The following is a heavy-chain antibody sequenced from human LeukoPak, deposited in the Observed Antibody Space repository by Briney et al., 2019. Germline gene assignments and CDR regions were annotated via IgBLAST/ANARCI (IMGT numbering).Heavy chain of an antibody. D-gene: IGHD3-3*01. Sequence: GGSLRLSCGASGFTFTTHWIHWVRQAPGKGLVWVSRIKPDGSDTNYADSVKGRFTISRDNAKNTVYLQMNSLRAEDTAVYYCARDNYDDSTFDYWGQGTLVTVSS. J-gene: IGHJ4*02. CDR1: GFTFTTHW. V-gene: IGHV3-74*01. CDR2: IKPDGSDT. CDR3: ARDNYDDSTFDY.